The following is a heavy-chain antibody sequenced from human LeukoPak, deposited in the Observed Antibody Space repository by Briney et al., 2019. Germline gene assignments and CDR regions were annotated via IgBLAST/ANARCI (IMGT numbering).Heavy chain of an antibody. CDR1: GFTFSSYA. D-gene: IGHD3/OR15-3a*01. J-gene: IGHJ5*02. Sequence: GRSLRLSCAASGFTFSSYAMHWVRQAPGKGLEWVAVISYDGSNKYYADSVKGRFTISRDNSKNTLYLQMNSLRAEDTAVYYCARDSREWTGDWLDPWGQGTLVTVSS. V-gene: IGHV3-30*01. CDR2: ISYDGSNK. CDR3: ARDSREWTGDWLDP.